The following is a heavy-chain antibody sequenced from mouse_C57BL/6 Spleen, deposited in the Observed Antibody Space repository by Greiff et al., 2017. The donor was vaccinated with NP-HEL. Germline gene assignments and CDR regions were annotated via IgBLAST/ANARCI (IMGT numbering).Heavy chain of an antibody. Sequence: QVHVKQSGAELIKPGASVKLSCKATGYTFTGYWIEWVKQRPGHGLEWIGEILPGSGSTNYNEKFKGKATFTADTSSNTAYMQLSSLTTEDSAIYYCATLQRGYYFDYWGQGTTLTVSS. J-gene: IGHJ2*01. V-gene: IGHV1-9*01. CDR2: ILPGSGST. CDR1: GYTFTGYW. CDR3: ATLQRGYYFDY.